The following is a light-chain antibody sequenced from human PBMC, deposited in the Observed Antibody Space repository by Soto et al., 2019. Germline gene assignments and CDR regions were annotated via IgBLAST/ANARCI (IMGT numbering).Light chain of an antibody. CDR3: QSYDSSLSGYYV. V-gene: IGLV1-40*01. Sequence: QSVLTQPPSVSGAPGQRVTISCTGSSSNIGAGYDVHWYQQLPGTAPKLLIDGHSNRPSGVPDRFSGSKSGTSASLAITGLQAEDEADYYCQSYDSSLSGYYVFGTGTKVTVL. J-gene: IGLJ1*01. CDR2: GHS. CDR1: SSNIGAGYD.